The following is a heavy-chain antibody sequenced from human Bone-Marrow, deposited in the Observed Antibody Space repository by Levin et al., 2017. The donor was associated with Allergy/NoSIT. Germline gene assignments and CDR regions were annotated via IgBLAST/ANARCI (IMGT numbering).Heavy chain of an antibody. Sequence: GGSLRLSCAASGYTFSSYGMHWVRQAPGKGLEWVAVLSYDGSNRYYADSVKGRFTISRDNSKNTLYLQMNSLRAEDTAVYYCAKDPTYYGSVCQYYGRILGAREWGYWGQGTLVTVSS. CDR3: AKDPTYYGSVCQYYGRILGAREWGY. CDR2: LSYDGSNR. J-gene: IGHJ4*02. CDR1: GYTFSSYG. D-gene: IGHD3-10*01. V-gene: IGHV3-30*18.